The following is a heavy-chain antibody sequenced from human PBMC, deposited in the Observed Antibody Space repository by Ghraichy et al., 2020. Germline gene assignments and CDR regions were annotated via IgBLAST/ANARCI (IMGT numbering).Heavy chain of an antibody. CDR2: IIPIFGTA. CDR3: ARTLPGGDYQFDP. J-gene: IGHJ5*02. CDR1: GGTFSSYA. Sequence: SVKVSCKASGGTFSSYAISWVRQAPGQGLEWMGGIIPIFGTANYAQKFQGRVTITADESTSTAYMELSSLRSEDTAVYYWARTLPGGDYQFDPWGQGTLVTVSS. D-gene: IGHD4-17*01. V-gene: IGHV1-69*13.